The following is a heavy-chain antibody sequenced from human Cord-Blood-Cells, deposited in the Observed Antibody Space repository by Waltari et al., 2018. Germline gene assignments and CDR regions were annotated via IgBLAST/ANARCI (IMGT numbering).Heavy chain of an antibody. Sequence: GYTFTGYYMHWVRQAPGQGLEWMGWINPNSGGTNYAQKFQGWVTMTRDTSISTAYMELSRLRSDDTAVYYCARSYDILTGYFDYWGQGTLVTVSS. J-gene: IGHJ4*02. CDR2: INPNSGGT. D-gene: IGHD3-9*01. CDR1: GYTFTGYY. CDR3: ARSYDILTGYFDY. V-gene: IGHV1-2*04.